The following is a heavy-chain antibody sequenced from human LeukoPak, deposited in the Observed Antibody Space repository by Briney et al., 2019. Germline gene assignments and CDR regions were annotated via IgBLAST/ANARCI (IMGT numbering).Heavy chain of an antibody. J-gene: IGHJ4*02. V-gene: IGHV1-46*01. Sequence: ASLKVSCKASGYTVTSYYIHWVRQAPGQGLEWMGIINASGGSTSYAHKFQGRVTMTRDTSTRTVYMELSNLRSEDTAVYYCARAGGIYFDYWGQGTLVTVSS. CDR2: INASGGST. D-gene: IGHD3-16*01. CDR1: GYTVTSYY. CDR3: ARAGGIYFDY.